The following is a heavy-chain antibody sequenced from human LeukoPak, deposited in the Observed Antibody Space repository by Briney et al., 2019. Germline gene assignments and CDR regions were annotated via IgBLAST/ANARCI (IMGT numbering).Heavy chain of an antibody. J-gene: IGHJ6*02. CDR1: GFTFSSYA. CDR3: ANEGLRFGTPLYRMHV. D-gene: IGHD3-10*01. V-gene: IGHV3-23*01. Sequence: GGSLRLSCAASGFTFSSYAMSWVRQAPGKGLEWVSAISGSGGSAYYADSVKGRFTISRDNSKNTLYMQMNSLIAEDTAVYYRANEGLRFGTPLYRMHVWGQGTTLTVSS. CDR2: ISGSGGSA.